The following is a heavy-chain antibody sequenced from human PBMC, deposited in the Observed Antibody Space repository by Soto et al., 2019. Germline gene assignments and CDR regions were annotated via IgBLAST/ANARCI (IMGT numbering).Heavy chain of an antibody. CDR1: GDSVSSNSAA. J-gene: IGHJ6*03. D-gene: IGHD1-7*01. V-gene: IGHV6-1*01. CDR2: TYYRSRWYN. Sequence: SQTLSLTCAISGDSVSSNSAAWNWIRQSPSRGLEWLGRTYYRSRWYNDYAVSVKSRITVNPDTSKNQFSLHLNSVTPEDTAVYYVAGTTSVQWYYLDGWDKGTTVTVAS. CDR3: AGTTSVQWYYLDG.